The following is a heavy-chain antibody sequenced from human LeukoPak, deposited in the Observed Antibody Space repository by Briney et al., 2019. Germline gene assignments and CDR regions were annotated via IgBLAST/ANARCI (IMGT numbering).Heavy chain of an antibody. Sequence: GGSLRLSCAASGFTFSKYWMLWVRQAPGKGLESVSRINTDGTVTTYADSVKGRFTVSRDNADNTMFLQMNSVRDEDPAVYFCATKQWLAPPPDSWGQGTPVTVSS. V-gene: IGHV3-74*01. CDR2: INTDGTVT. J-gene: IGHJ4*02. D-gene: IGHD6-19*01. CDR3: ATKQWLAPPPDS. CDR1: GFTFSKYW.